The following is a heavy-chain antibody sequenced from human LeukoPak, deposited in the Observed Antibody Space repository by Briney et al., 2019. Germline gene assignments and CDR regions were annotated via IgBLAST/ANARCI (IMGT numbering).Heavy chain of an antibody. CDR1: GYTFTSNY. CDR3: ARDQEGFDY. J-gene: IGHJ4*02. V-gene: IGHV1-46*01. Sequence: VASVKVSCKASGYTFTSNYIHWVRQAPGQGLELMGMIYPRDGSTSYAQKFQGRVTVTRDTSTSTVHMELSGLRSEDTAVYYCARDQEGFDYWGQGTLVTVSS. CDR2: IYPRDGST.